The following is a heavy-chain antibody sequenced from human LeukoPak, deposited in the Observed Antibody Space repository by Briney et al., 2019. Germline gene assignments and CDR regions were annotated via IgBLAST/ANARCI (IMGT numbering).Heavy chain of an antibody. Sequence: TSSETLSLTCAVYGGSFSGYYGSWLRQPPGKGLEWVGEINHSGSTKYIPSLKSRVTISVDTSKNQFSLKLSSVTAADIAVYYCARNDSVAGTTFDYWGRETWSPS. CDR1: GGSFSGYY. CDR2: INHSGST. J-gene: IGHJ4*02. V-gene: IGHV4-34*01. CDR3: ARNDSVAGTTFDY. D-gene: IGHD6-19*01.